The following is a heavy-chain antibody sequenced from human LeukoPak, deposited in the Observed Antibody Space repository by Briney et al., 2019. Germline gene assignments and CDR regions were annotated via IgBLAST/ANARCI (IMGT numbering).Heavy chain of an antibody. CDR3: ARVLRYCSGGNCYSGGLGYMDV. D-gene: IGHD2-15*01. J-gene: IGHJ6*03. CDR1: GFTVSSNY. CDR2: ISRSGSTK. Sequence: GGSLRLSCAASGFTVSSNYMSWVRQAPGKGLEWVSSISRSGSTKYYADSVKGRFTISRDNAKNSLFLQMNSLRAEDTAVYYCARVLRYCSGGNCYSGGLGYMDVWGKGTTVTISS. V-gene: IGHV3-11*01.